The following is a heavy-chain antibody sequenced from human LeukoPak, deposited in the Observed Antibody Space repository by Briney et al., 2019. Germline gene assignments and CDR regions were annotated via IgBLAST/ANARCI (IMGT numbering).Heavy chain of an antibody. V-gene: IGHV3-30*18. Sequence: QSGGSLRLSCAASGFTFSSYGMHWVRQAPGKGLEWVAVISYDGSNKYYADSVKGRFTISRDNSKNTLYLQMNSLRAEDTAVYYCAKAYYYDSSGPFDYWGQGTLVAVSS. CDR3: AKAYYYDSSGPFDY. D-gene: IGHD3-22*01. CDR2: ISYDGSNK. CDR1: GFTFSSYG. J-gene: IGHJ4*02.